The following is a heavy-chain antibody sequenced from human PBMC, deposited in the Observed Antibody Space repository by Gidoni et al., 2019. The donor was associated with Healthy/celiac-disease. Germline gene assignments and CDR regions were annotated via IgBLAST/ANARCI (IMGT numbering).Heavy chain of an antibody. CDR1: GFTFDDYA. CDR2: ISWNSGSI. J-gene: IGHJ4*02. Sequence: EVQLVEAGGGLVQHGRSLRLACAATGFTFDDYAMHWVRQAPGKGLEWVSGISWNSGSIGYADSVKGRFTISRDNAKNSLSLQMNSLRAEDTALYYCAKDHGLLEFGTPFDYWGQGTLVTVSS. V-gene: IGHV3-9*01. CDR3: AKDHGLLEFGTPFDY. D-gene: IGHD3-10*01.